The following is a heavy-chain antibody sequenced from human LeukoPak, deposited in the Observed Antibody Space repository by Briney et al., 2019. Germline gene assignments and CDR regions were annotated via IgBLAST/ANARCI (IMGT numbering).Heavy chain of an antibody. CDR1: GGSISSSSYY. CDR2: IYYSGST. Sequence: SENLSLTCTVSGGSISSSSYYWGWIRQPPGKGRDWIGSIYYSGSTYYNPSLKSRVTISVDTSKNQFSLKPSSVTAADTAVYYCARSIAAAGRSRFDYWGQGTLVTVSS. D-gene: IGHD6-13*01. V-gene: IGHV4-39*01. J-gene: IGHJ4*02. CDR3: ARSIAAAGRSRFDY.